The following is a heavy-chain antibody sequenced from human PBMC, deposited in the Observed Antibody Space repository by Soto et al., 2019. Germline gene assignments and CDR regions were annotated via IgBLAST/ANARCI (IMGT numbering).Heavy chain of an antibody. Sequence: SETLSLTCTVSGGSISSYYWSWIRQPPGKGLEWIGYIYYSGSTNYNPSLKSRVTISVDTSKNQFSLKLSSVTAADTAVYYCARRSYGGNWFDPWGQGTLVTVSS. J-gene: IGHJ5*02. CDR3: ARRSYGGNWFDP. D-gene: IGHD4-17*01. CDR2: IYYSGST. CDR1: GGSISSYY. V-gene: IGHV4-59*01.